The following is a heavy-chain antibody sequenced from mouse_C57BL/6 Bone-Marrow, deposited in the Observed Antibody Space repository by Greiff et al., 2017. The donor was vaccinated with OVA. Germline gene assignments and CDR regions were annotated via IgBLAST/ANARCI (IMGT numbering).Heavy chain of an antibody. CDR1: GYTFTDYY. Sequence: VQLQQSGPVLVKPGASVKMSCKASGYTFTDYYMNWVKQSHGKSLEWIGDINPYNGGTSYNQKFKGKATLTVDKSSSTAYMELNSLTSEDSAVYYCARPSSYYSNYFFDYWGQGTTLTVSS. CDR2: INPYNGGT. V-gene: IGHV1-19*01. J-gene: IGHJ2*01. CDR3: ARPSSYYSNYFFDY. D-gene: IGHD2-5*01.